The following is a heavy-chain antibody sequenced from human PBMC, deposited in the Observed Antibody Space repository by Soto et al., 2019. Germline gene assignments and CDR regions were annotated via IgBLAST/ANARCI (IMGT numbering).Heavy chain of an antibody. V-gene: IGHV3-30-3*01. D-gene: IGHD2-2*01. CDR2: ISYDGSNK. J-gene: IGHJ6*02. Sequence: HPGGSLRLSCAASGFTFSSYAMHWVRQAPGKGLEWVAVISYDGSNKYYADSVKGRFTISRDNSKNTLYLQMNSLRAEDTAVYYCARVMALDIVVVPAALPYYYYGMDVWGQGTTVTVSS. CDR3: ARVMALDIVVVPAALPYYYYGMDV. CDR1: GFTFSSYA.